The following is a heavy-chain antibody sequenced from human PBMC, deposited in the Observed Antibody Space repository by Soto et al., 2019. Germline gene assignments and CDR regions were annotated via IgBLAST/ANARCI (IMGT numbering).Heavy chain of an antibody. CDR3: AREINEFWSGYVY. J-gene: IGHJ4*02. Sequence: QVPLVDSGGGVVQPGTSLRLSCAASGFSFSSYAMHWVRQAPGTGLEWVAALWYDGSNLHYAQSVKGRFTISRDNSKSTVYLQTNSLKGEDTAVYYCAREINEFWSGYVYWGQGTVVTVAS. CDR2: LWYDGSNL. V-gene: IGHV3-33*01. D-gene: IGHD3-3*01. CDR1: GFSFSSYA.